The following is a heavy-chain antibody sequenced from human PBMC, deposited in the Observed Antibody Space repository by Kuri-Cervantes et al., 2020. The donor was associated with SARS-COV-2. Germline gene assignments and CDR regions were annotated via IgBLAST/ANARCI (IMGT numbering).Heavy chain of an antibody. CDR3: ARGGTRRDDAFDI. CDR1: DVSFSGYY. V-gene: IGHV4-34*01. Sequence: SQTLSLTCAVYDVSFSGYYWNCLRQPPGKGLEWIGQIKHTGSTNYNPSLKSRVTIPADTSKNQFSLKLNSVTAADTAIYYCARGGTRRDDAFDIWGQGKWVT. CDR2: IKHTGST. J-gene: IGHJ3*02.